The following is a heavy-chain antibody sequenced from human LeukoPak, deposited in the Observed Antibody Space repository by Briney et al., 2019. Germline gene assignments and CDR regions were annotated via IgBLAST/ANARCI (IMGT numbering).Heavy chain of an antibody. D-gene: IGHD3-3*01. Sequence: GASVKVSCKASGGTFSSYAISWVRQAPGQGLEWMGRIIPILGIANYAQKFQGRVTITADKSTSTAYMELSSLRSEDTAVYYCARDSGITIFGVVPNFDYWGQGTLVTVSS. J-gene: IGHJ4*02. CDR2: IIPILGIA. V-gene: IGHV1-69*04. CDR1: GGTFSSYA. CDR3: ARDSGITIFGVVPNFDY.